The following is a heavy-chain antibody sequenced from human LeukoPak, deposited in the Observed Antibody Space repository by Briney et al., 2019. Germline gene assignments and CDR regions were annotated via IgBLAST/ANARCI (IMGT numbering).Heavy chain of an antibody. V-gene: IGHV3-30-3*01. CDR2: ISYDGSNK. CDR1: GFTFSSYA. D-gene: IGHD6-13*01. CDR3: AKEAAAAGIRAHFDY. J-gene: IGHJ4*02. Sequence: PGGSLRLSCAASGFTFSSYAMHWVRQAPGKGLEWVAVISYDGSNKYYADSVKGRFTISRDNSKNTLYLQMNSLRAEDTAVYYCAKEAAAAGIRAHFDYWGQGTLVTVSS.